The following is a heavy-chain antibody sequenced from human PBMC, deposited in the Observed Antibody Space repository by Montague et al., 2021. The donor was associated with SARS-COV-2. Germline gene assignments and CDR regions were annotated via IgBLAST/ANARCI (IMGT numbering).Heavy chain of an antibody. CDR1: GGSISSSSYY. Sequence: SETLSLTCTVSGGSISSSSYYWGWIRQPPGKGLEWIGSIYYSGSTYYNPSLKSRVTISVDTSKNQFSLKLSSVTAADTAVYYCARDADYYYTSGRRGNWCDPWGQGTLVTVSS. V-gene: IGHV4-39*07. J-gene: IGHJ5*02. D-gene: IGHD3-10*01. CDR3: ARDADYYYTSGRRGNWCDP. CDR2: IYYSGST.